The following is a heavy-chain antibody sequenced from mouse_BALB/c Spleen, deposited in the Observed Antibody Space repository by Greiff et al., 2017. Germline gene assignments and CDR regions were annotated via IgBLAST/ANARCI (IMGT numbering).Heavy chain of an antibody. D-gene: IGHD1-1*01. CDR3: ARGGTTDYFDY. J-gene: IGHJ2*01. Sequence: EVQVVESGGGLVKPGGSLKLSCAASGFTFSSYAMSWVRQTPEKRLEWVASISSGGSTYYPDSVKGRFTISRDNARNILYLQMSSLRSEDTAMYYCARGGTTDYFDYWGQGTTLTVSS. CDR2: ISSGGST. V-gene: IGHV5-6-5*01. CDR1: GFTFSSYA.